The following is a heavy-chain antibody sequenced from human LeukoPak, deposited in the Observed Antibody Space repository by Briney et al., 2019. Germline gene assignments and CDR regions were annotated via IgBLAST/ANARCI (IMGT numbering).Heavy chain of an antibody. CDR2: IYYSGST. D-gene: IGHD3-3*01. J-gene: IGHJ6*02. CDR1: GGSVSSGSYY. V-gene: IGHV4-61*01. CDR3: AREGPSFWSGPDYGMDV. Sequence: SQTLSLTCTVSGGSVSSGSYYWSWIRQPPGKGLEWIGYIYYSGSTNYNPSLKSRVTISVDTSKNQFSLKLSSVTAADTAVYYCAREGPSFWSGPDYGMDVWGQGTTVTVSS.